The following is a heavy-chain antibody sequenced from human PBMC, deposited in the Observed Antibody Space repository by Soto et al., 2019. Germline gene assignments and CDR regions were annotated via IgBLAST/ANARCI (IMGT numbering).Heavy chain of an antibody. V-gene: IGHV4-30-2*01. CDR1: GGSITSAGYS. J-gene: IGHJ6*02. Sequence: PSETLSLTFTVSGGSITSAGYSWNWIRQPPGKGLEWVGYIYQSGSSSDNPSLKSRVTMSLNRSKNQFSLNLTSVTAADTTVYFCARGHYRYGLDVWGQGTTVTVSS. CDR2: IYQSGSS. CDR3: ARGHYRYGLDV.